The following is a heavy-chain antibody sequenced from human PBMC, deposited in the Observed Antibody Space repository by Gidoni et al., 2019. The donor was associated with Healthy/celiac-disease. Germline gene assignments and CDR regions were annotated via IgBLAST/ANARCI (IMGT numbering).Heavy chain of an antibody. D-gene: IGHD6-13*01. CDR1: GYSFTSYW. CDR3: ARNSAYSSSSSNYYYYYGMDV. CDR2: IYPGDSDT. Sequence: EVQLVQSGAEVKKPGESLKLSCKGSGYSFTSYWIGWGRQMPGKGLEWMGIIYPGDSDTRYSPSFQGQVTISADKSISTAYLQWSSLKASDTAMYYCARNSAYSSSSSNYYYYYGMDVWGQGTTVTVSS. V-gene: IGHV5-51*01. J-gene: IGHJ6*02.